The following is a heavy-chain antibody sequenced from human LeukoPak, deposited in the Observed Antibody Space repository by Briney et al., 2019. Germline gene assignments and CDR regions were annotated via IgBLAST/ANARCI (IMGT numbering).Heavy chain of an antibody. CDR3: AKAGYSSSWSLFDY. J-gene: IGHJ4*02. D-gene: IGHD6-13*01. Sequence: QPGGSLGLSCAASGFTFSSYGMHWVRQAPGKGLEWVAVISYDGSNKYYADSVKGRFTISRDNSKNTLYLQMNSLRAEDTAVYYCAKAGYSSSWSLFDYWGQGTLVTVSS. CDR2: ISYDGSNK. V-gene: IGHV3-30*18. CDR1: GFTFSSYG.